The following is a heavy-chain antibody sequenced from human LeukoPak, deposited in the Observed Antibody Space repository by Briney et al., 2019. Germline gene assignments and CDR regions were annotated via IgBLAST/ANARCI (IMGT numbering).Heavy chain of an antibody. Sequence: PSETLSLTCTVSGDSISTYYWSWIRQPPGKGLEWIAYMSSNGTTNYKASLKSRLTVSVDTSKNLFSLRVTSVTDSDTAVYYCARDLGSKWPNWYFDVWGRGTLVTVSS. CDR3: ARDLGSKWPNWYFDV. V-gene: IGHV4-59*01. CDR2: MSSNGTT. J-gene: IGHJ2*01. D-gene: IGHD5-12*01. CDR1: GDSISTYY.